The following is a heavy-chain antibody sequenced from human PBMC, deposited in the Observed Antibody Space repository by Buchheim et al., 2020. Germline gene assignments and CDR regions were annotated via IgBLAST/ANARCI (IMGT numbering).Heavy chain of an antibody. CDR3: AIWGYGMDV. D-gene: IGHD3-16*01. V-gene: IGHV4-59*08. CDR1: GSSISNYY. J-gene: IGHJ6*02. CDR2: IYYTGST. Sequence: QVQLQESGPGLVKPSETLSLTCTVSGSSISNYYWSWIRQTPGKGLEWIGYIYYTGSTNYNPSLTSRVTISVDTSKNQFSLRLSSVTAADTAVYYCAIWGYGMDVWGQGTT.